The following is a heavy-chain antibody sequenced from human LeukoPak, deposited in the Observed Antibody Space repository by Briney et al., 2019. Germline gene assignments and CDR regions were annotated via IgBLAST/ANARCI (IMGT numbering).Heavy chain of an antibody. D-gene: IGHD3-3*01. V-gene: IGHV4-59*01. CDR1: GGSISSYY. CDR2: IDYSGHT. CDR3: ARVGISIFRVAAYYFDY. J-gene: IGHJ4*02. Sequence: KPSETLSLTCTVSGGSISSYYWSWIRQPPGKGPEWIGYIDYSGHTNYNSSLKSRVTISLDTSKNQFSLKLSSATAADTAVYYCARVGISIFRVAAYYFDYWGQGTLVTVSS.